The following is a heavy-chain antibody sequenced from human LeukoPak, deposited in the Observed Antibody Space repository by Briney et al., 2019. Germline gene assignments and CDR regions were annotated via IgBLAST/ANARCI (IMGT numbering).Heavy chain of an antibody. CDR3: ARGGSGSGYHYYYYYMDV. Sequence: QAGGSLRLSCAASGFTFNSFWMYWVRRVPGKGLLWVARINSDGIRTSHADSVQGRFTISRDNANNTLYLQMNSLRVEDTAVYYCARGGSGSGYHYYYYYMDVWGKGTTVTISS. D-gene: IGHD3-22*01. V-gene: IGHV3-74*01. J-gene: IGHJ6*03. CDR2: INSDGIRT. CDR1: GFTFNSFW.